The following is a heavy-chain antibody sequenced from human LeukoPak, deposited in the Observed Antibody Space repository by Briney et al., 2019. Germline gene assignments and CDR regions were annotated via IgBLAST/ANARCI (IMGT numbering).Heavy chain of an antibody. J-gene: IGHJ4*02. D-gene: IGHD3-16*02. V-gene: IGHV3-30*02. Sequence: GGSLRLSCAASGFTFSSYGMHWVRQAPGKGLEWVAFIRYDVSNKYYADSVKGRFTISRDNSKNTLYLQMNSLRVEDTSVYYCAKAPVTFGGVIVTGYFDYWGQGTLVTVSS. CDR2: IRYDVSNK. CDR1: GFTFSSYG. CDR3: AKAPVTFGGVIVTGYFDY.